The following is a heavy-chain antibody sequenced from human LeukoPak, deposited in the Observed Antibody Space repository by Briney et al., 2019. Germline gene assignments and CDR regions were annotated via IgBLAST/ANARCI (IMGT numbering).Heavy chain of an antibody. CDR3: VSTIFDVVPARLGYYFDY. D-gene: IGHD3-3*01. J-gene: IGHJ4*02. V-gene: IGHV1-2*02. Sequence: GSVKVSCKASGYTFTGYYMHWVRQAPGQGLEWVGGIYPNSGGTNYAQTFQGRVTITRDTSISTPYLQLSSLRSDDTAVYYCVSTIFDVVPARLGYYFDYWGQGTLVTVSS. CDR1: GYTFTGYY. CDR2: IYPNSGGT.